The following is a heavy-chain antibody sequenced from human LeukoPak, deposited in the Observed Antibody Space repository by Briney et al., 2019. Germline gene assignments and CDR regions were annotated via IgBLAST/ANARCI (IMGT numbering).Heavy chain of an antibody. CDR1: GYTLTELS. J-gene: IGHJ3*02. V-gene: IGHV1-24*01. CDR2: FDPEDGET. CDR3: ATVGITIFGVVIHAFDI. Sequence: ASVKVSCKVSGYTLTELSMHWVRQAPGKGLEWMGGFDPEDGETIYAQKFQGRVTMTEDTSTDTAYMELSSLRSEDTAVYYCATVGITIFGVVIHAFDIWGQGTMVTVSS. D-gene: IGHD3-3*01.